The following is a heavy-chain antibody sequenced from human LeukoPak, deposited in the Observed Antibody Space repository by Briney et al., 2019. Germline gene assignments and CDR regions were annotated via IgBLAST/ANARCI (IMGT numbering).Heavy chain of an antibody. Sequence: SETLSLTCAVYGGSFSGYYWSWIRQPPGKGLEWIGEINHSGSTNYNPSLKSRVTISVDTSKNQFSLKLSSVTAADTAVYYCARGGGQQLARANWFDPWGQGTLVTVSS. CDR2: INHSGST. CDR3: ARGGGQQLARANWFDP. CDR1: GGSFSGYY. V-gene: IGHV4-34*01. D-gene: IGHD6-13*01. J-gene: IGHJ5*02.